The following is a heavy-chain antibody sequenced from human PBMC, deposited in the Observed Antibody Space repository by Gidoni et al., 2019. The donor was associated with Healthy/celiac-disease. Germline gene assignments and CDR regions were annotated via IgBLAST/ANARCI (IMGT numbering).Heavy chain of an antibody. J-gene: IGHJ4*02. CDR3: ARGLYYYDSSPFSYFDY. CDR2: IIPIFGTA. V-gene: IGHV1-69*01. Sequence: QVQLVQSGAEVKKPGSSVKVSCKASGGTFSSYAISWVRQAPGQGLEWMGGIIPIFGTANYAQKFQGRVTITADESTSTAYMELSSLRSEDTAVYYCARGLYYYDSSPFSYFDYWGQGTLVTVSS. CDR1: GGTFSSYA. D-gene: IGHD3-22*01.